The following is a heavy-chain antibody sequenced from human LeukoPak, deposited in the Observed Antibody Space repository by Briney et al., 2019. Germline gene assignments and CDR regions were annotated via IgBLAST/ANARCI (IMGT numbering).Heavy chain of an antibody. D-gene: IGHD3-10*01. J-gene: IGHJ6*03. CDR1: GFTFSSYS. CDR3: ARDSNYGSGSYYYYYMDV. Sequence: GGSLRLSCAASGFTFSSYSMNWVRQAPGKGLEWVSYISSSSSTIYYADSVKGRFTISRDNAKNSLYLQMNSLRAEDTAVYYCARDSNYGSGSYYYYYMDVWGKGTTVIVSS. V-gene: IGHV3-48*01. CDR2: ISSSSSTI.